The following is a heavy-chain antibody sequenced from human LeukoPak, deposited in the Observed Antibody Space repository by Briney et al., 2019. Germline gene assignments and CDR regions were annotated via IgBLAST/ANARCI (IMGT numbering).Heavy chain of an antibody. CDR2: ISSSSSTI. Sequence: GGSLRLSCAASGFTFSSYIMNWVRQAPGKGLEWVSYISSSSSTIYYADSVKGRFTISRDNAENSLYLQMNSLRPEDTAVYYCARDGGERYCSSTGCYKDRFDPWGQGTLVTVSS. CDR1: GFTFSSYI. CDR3: ARDGGERYCSSTGCYKDRFDP. J-gene: IGHJ5*02. V-gene: IGHV3-48*04. D-gene: IGHD2-2*02.